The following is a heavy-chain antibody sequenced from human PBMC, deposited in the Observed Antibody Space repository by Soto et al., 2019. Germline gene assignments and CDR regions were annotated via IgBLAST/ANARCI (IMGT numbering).Heavy chain of an antibody. J-gene: IGHJ4*02. V-gene: IGHV3-23*01. CDR1: GFTFRNQD. CDR3: AKVRQFRSYYESAGHYND. CDR2: ISGRGGVT. Sequence: VQLLESGGGLVQPGGSLRLTCVGSGFTFRNQDMRWVRQAPGKELEWVSGISGRGGVTYYADYVKGRFTISRDNSKNTLYLQMNNLRANDTAVYYCAKVRQFRSYYESAGHYNDWGQGTLVTVSS. D-gene: IGHD3-22*01.